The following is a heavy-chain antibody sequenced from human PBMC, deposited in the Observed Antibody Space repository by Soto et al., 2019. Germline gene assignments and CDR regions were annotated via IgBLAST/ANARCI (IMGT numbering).Heavy chain of an antibody. CDR2: INSDGSST. CDR3: ARDRTTSTSTKLTGDRHSPGNDYYYGMDV. Sequence: GGSLRLSCAASGFTFSSYWMHWVRQAPGKGLVWVSRINSDGSSTSYADSVKGRFTISRDNAKNTLYLQMNSLRAEDTAVYYCARDRTTSTSTKLTGDRHSPGNDYYYGMDVWGQGTTVTVSS. V-gene: IGHV3-74*01. J-gene: IGHJ6*02. CDR1: GFTFSSYW. D-gene: IGHD7-27*01.